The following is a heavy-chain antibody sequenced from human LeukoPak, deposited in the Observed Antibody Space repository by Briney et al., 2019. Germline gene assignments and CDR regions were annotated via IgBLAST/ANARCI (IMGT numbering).Heavy chain of an antibody. Sequence: EASETLSLTCAVYGGSFSGYYWSWIRQPPGKGLEWIGEINHSGSTNYNPSLKSRVTISVDTSKNQFSLKLSSVTAADTAVYYCARGVNLEYCSSTSCRSRFDYWGQGTLVTVSS. D-gene: IGHD2-2*01. CDR1: GGSFSGYY. J-gene: IGHJ4*02. CDR3: ARGVNLEYCSSTSCRSRFDY. V-gene: IGHV4-34*01. CDR2: INHSGST.